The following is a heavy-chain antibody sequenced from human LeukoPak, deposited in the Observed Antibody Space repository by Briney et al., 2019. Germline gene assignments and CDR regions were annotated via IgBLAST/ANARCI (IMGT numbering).Heavy chain of an antibody. D-gene: IGHD6-13*01. J-gene: IGHJ5*02. CDR1: GFTVSDNY. CDR2: MYSGGDT. CDR3: ARDAPQVPAAGVLAS. V-gene: IGHV3-53*01. Sequence: GGSLRLSCAASGFTVSDNYMSWVRPAPGKGLEWVSVMYSGGDTYYADSVKGRFTFSRDISKNTLYLQMNGLRPEYTAMYYCARDAPQVPAAGVLASWGQGTLVTVSS.